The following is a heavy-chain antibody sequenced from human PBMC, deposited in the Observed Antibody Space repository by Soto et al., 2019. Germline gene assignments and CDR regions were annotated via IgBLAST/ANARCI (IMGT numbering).Heavy chain of an antibody. D-gene: IGHD5-12*01. CDR1: GFTFDDYA. V-gene: IGHV3-9*01. J-gene: IGHJ4*02. Sequence: ESGGGLVQPGRSLRLSCAASGFTFDDYAMHWVRQAPGKGLEWVSGISWNSGSIGYADSVKGRFTISRDNAKNSLYLQMNSLRAEDTALYYCAKEGYSGYDYAYFDYWGQGTLVTVSS. CDR3: AKEGYSGYDYAYFDY. CDR2: ISWNSGSI.